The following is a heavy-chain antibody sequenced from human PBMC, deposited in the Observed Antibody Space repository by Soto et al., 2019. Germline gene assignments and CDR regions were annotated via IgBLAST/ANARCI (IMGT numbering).Heavy chain of an antibody. CDR2: MYDSGNT. CDR3: ARVPDR. D-gene: IGHD2-2*01. J-gene: IGHJ5*02. CDR1: GGSISSDF. Sequence: PSETLSLTCSVSGGSISSDFWTWIRQPPGKGLEWIGYMYDSGNTKYNPSLKSRVTISVDRSKNQFSLKLSSVTAADTAVYYCARVPDRWGQGTLVTVSS. V-gene: IGHV4-59*12.